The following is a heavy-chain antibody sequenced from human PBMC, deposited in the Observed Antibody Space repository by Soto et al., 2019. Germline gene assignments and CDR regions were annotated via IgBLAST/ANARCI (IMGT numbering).Heavy chain of an antibody. J-gene: IGHJ5*02. V-gene: IGHV4-39*01. CDR1: GGSICSNDYY. Sequence: SETLSLTCAVSGGSICSNDYYWGWIRQPPGERLEWIGTIYYGGSTIYNPSLKSRVTISVDTSKNQFSLELRSVTAADTAVYYCAKGHCNGGPCSLNWFDPWGQGTLVTVSS. CDR2: IYYGGST. CDR3: AKGHCNGGPCSLNWFDP. D-gene: IGHD2-15*01.